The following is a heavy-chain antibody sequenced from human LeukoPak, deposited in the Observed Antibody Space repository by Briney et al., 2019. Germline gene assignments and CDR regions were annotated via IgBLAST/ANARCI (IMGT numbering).Heavy chain of an antibody. CDR3: ARERYSEKNYYYYGMDV. CDR2: ISSSSSYI. J-gene: IGHJ6*02. D-gene: IGHD2-15*01. Sequence: PGGSLRLSCAASGFTFSSHSMNWVRQAPGKGLEWVSFISSSSSYIYYADSVKGRITISRDNAKNSLYLQMNSLRAEDTAVYYCARERYSEKNYYYYGMDVWGQGTTVTVSS. CDR1: GFTFSSHS. V-gene: IGHV3-21*01.